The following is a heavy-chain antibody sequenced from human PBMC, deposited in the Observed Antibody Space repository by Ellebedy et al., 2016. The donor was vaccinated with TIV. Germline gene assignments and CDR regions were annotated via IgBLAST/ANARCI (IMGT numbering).Heavy chain of an antibody. CDR2: ISYDGSNK. D-gene: IGHD3-10*01. J-gene: IGHJ4*02. CDR1: GFTFSSYA. CDR3: ARAHGGPFDY. V-gene: IGHV3-30*04. Sequence: GGSLRLSXAASGFTFSSYAMHWVRQAPGKGLEWVAVISYDGSNKYYADSVKGRFTISRDNSKNTLYLQMNSLRAEDTAVYYCARAHGGPFDYWGQGTLVTVSS.